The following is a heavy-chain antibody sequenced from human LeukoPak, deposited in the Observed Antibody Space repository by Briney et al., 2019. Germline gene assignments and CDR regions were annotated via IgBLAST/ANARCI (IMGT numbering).Heavy chain of an antibody. V-gene: IGHV1-8*01. Sequence: GASVKVSCXASGYTFTSCDINWVRQAIGQGLEWTGWMNPNSGNTGYAQKFHGRVTMTRNTSISTTYMELSSLRSEDTAVYYCARQDYYDSSGYIDDYWGQGTLVTVSS. CDR3: ARQDYYDSSGYIDDY. D-gene: IGHD3-22*01. J-gene: IGHJ4*02. CDR2: MNPNSGNT. CDR1: GYTFTSCD.